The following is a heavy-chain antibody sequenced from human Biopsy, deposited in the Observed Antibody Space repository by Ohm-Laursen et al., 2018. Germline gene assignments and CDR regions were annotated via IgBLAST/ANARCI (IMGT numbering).Heavy chain of an antibody. CDR1: GVSITAYY. D-gene: IGHD2-15*01. V-gene: IGHV4-4*09. Sequence: SETLSLPCAVSGVSITAYYWSWIRQPPGKGLECTGPIHHSGRPTYHPSLKSRLTISVDTSKNQFSLKLSSVTAADTAVYYCARMDCSGGSCHYYSYGMDVWGQGTTVTVSS. CDR3: ARMDCSGGSCHYYSYGMDV. CDR2: IHHSGRP. J-gene: IGHJ6*02.